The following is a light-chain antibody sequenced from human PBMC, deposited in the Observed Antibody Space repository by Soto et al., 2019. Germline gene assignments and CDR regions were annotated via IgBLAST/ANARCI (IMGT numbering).Light chain of an antibody. CDR1: SSDVGSYNL. CDR3: CSYAGSRTVV. Sequence: QSVLTQPASVSGSPGQSITISCTGTSSDVGSYNLVSWYQHHPGKAPKFMIYEGSKRPSGVSNRFSGSKSGNTASLTISGLQAEDEAHYYCCSYAGSRTVVFGGGTKLTVL. J-gene: IGLJ2*01. V-gene: IGLV2-23*01. CDR2: EGS.